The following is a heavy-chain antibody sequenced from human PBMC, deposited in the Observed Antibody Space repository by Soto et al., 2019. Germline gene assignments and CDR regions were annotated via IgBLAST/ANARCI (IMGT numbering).Heavy chain of an antibody. CDR2: IYHSGST. V-gene: IGHV4-4*02. J-gene: IGHJ6*03. D-gene: IGHD2-15*01. CDR3: ARGTKAYCSGGSCYYYYMDV. CDR1: SGSISSSNW. Sequence: QVQLQESGPGLVKPSGTLSLTCAVSSGSISSSNWWSWVRQPPGKGLEWIGEIYHSGSTNYNPSLKSRVTISVDKSKNQFSLKLSSVTAADTAVYYCARGTKAYCSGGSCYYYYMDVWGKGTTVTVSS.